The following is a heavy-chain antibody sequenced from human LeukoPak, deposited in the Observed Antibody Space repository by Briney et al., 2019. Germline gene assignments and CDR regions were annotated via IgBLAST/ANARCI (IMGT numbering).Heavy chain of an antibody. CDR2: IYYSGST. J-gene: IGHJ4*02. CDR3: ARARPCGGDCYTPPGY. CDR1: GGSISSGGYS. D-gene: IGHD2-21*02. V-gene: IGHV4-30-4*07. Sequence: SETLPLTCAVSGGSISSGGYSWSWIRQPPGKGLEWIGYIYYSGSTYYNPSLKSRVTISVDTSKNQFSLKLSSVTAADTAVYYCARARPCGGDCYTPPGYWGQGTLVTVSS.